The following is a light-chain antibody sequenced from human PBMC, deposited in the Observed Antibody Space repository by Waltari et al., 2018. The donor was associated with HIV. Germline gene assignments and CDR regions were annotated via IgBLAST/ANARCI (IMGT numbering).Light chain of an antibody. CDR3: SSLTATKSLV. CDR2: DLR. J-gene: IGLJ1*01. Sequence: QPALTPPASMSGPPGQSSTMSCTGTSSHVGGYYHVAWYQQLPGTPPHLIIYDLRFRPSGVLLRFSASKSGKTPSVTISGPQTEDEADSNCSSLTATKSLVCGPGTKVTVL. CDR1: SSHVGGYYH. V-gene: IGLV2-14*03.